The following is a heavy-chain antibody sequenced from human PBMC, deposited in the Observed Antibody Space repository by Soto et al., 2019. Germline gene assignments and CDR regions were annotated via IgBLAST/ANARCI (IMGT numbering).Heavy chain of an antibody. D-gene: IGHD3-16*01. Sequence: ASVKVSCKASGYTFTGYYMHWVRQAPGQGLEWMGWINPNSGGTNYAQKFQGWVTMTRDTSRSTAYMELCRLRSDDTAVYYCARDSPLGRGGSPVAPNYYMDVWGKGTTVTVSS. CDR2: INPNSGGT. CDR3: ARDSPLGRGGSPVAPNYYMDV. V-gene: IGHV1-2*04. CDR1: GYTFTGYY. J-gene: IGHJ6*03.